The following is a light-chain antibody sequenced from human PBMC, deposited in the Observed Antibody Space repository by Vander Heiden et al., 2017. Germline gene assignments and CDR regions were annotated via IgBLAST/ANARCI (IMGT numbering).Light chain of an antibody. CDR1: QSISSW. V-gene: IGKV1-5*01. J-gene: IGKJ1*01. CDR2: DAS. CDR3: QQYNSDEWT. Sequence: DIQMTQSPSTLSASVGDRVTITCRASQSISSWLAWYQQKPGKAPKLLIYDASSLESGVPSRFSGSGSGTEFTLTISSLQPDDFAIYYCQQYNSDEWTFGQGTKVEIK.